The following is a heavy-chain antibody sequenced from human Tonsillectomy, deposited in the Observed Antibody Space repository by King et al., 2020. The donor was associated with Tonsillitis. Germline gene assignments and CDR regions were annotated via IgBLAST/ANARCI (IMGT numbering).Heavy chain of an antibody. CDR1: GGSISSYY. J-gene: IGHJ6*03. D-gene: IGHD2-2*01. Sequence: QLQESGPGLVKPSETLSLTCTVSGGSISSYYWCWIRQPAGKGLEWIGRIYTSGSTNYNPSLKSRVTMSVDTSKNQFSLKLSSGTAADTAVYYCARELVVPAAIPYMDVWGKGTTVTVSS. CDR3: ARELVVPAAIPYMDV. CDR2: IYTSGST. V-gene: IGHV4-4*07.